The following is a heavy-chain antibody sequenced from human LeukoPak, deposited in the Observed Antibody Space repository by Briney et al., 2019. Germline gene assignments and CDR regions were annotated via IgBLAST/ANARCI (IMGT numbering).Heavy chain of an antibody. V-gene: IGHV3-21*01. J-gene: IGHJ3*02. CDR3: ARDIGRGDAFDI. D-gene: IGHD1-26*01. CDR2: ISSSSSYI. CDR1: GFTFDDYG. Sequence: GGSLRLSCAASGFTFDDYGMSWVRQAPGKGLEWVSSISSSSSYIYYADSVKGRFTISRDNAKNSLYLQMNSLRAEDTAVYYCARDIGRGDAFDIWGQGTMVTVSS.